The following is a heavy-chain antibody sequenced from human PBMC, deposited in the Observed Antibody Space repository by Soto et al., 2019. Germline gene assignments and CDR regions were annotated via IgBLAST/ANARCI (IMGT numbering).Heavy chain of an antibody. V-gene: IGHV2-70*12. CDR2: IDWDDDK. J-gene: IGHJ6*02. CDR3: ARNPIWDYGDPRNAFDF. Sequence: SGPTLVNPTQTLTLTCTLSGFSLNTNGVSVNWIRQPSGKALEWLARIDWDDDKYYNSSLKTRLTISRDSSRNQVVLTMTNMDPVDTGTYFCARNPIWDYGDPRNAFDFWGQGTADTLSS. D-gene: IGHD4-17*01. CDR1: GFSLNTNGVS.